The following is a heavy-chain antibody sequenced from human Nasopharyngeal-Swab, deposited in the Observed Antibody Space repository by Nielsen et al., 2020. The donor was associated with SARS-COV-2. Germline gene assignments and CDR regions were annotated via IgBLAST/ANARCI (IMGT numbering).Heavy chain of an antibody. V-gene: IGHV3-30*02. CDR1: GFTFSSYG. J-gene: IGHJ4*02. Sequence: GESLKFSCAASGFTFSSYGMHWVRQAPGKGLEWVAFIRYDGSNKYYADSVKGRFTISRDNSKNTLYLQMNSLRAEDTAVYYCAKTIRPAATGFDYWGQGTLVTVSS. D-gene: IGHD2-2*01. CDR2: IRYDGSNK. CDR3: AKTIRPAATGFDY.